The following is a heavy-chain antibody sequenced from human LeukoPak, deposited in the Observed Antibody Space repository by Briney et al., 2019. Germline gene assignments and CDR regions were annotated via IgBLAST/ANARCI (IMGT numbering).Heavy chain of an antibody. CDR3: ARDDSSWYLIDY. CDR2: INAGIGNT. CDR1: GYTFTSYA. Sequence: GASVTVSCKASGYTFTSYAMHWVRQAPGQRLEWKGWINAGIGNTKYSQKFQGRVTITRDTSASTAYMELSSLRSEDTAVYYCARDDSSWYLIDYWGQGTLVTVSS. J-gene: IGHJ4*02. D-gene: IGHD6-13*01. V-gene: IGHV1-3*01.